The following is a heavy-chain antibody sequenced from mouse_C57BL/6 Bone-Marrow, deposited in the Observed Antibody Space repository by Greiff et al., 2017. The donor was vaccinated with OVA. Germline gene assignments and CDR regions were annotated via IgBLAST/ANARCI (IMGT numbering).Heavy chain of an antibody. V-gene: IGHV5-4*01. CDR1: GFTFSSYA. J-gene: IGHJ3*01. D-gene: IGHD3-2*02. CDR3: ARETAQATPFAY. CDR2: ISDGGSYT. Sequence: VQLKESGGGLVKPGGSLKLSCAASGFTFSSYAMSWVRQTPEKRLEWVATISDGGSYTYYPDNVKGRFTISRDNAKNNLYLQMSHLKSEDTAMYYCARETAQATPFAYWGQGTLVTVSA.